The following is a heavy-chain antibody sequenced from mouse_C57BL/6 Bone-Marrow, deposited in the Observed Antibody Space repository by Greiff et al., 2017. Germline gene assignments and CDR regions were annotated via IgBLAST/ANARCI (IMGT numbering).Heavy chain of an antibody. V-gene: IGHV5-2*01. CDR3: ARLGTARFYVDY. D-gene: IGHD3-1*01. CDR2: INRDGGST. CDR1: EYEFPSHD. J-gene: IGHJ2*01. Sequence: EVQRVESGGGLVQPGESLKLSCESNEYEFPSHDMSWVRKTPEQGLELVAAINRDGGSTYYPDTMERRFIISRDDTKKTLYLQMSSLRSEDTALYYCARLGTARFYVDYWGQGTTLTVSS.